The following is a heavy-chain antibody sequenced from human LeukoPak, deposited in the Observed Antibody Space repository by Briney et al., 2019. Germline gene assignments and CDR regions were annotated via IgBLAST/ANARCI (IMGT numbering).Heavy chain of an antibody. CDR3: ATCRDEFGDYGFTS. J-gene: IGHJ5*02. CDR1: GFTFSSYA. Sequence: GGSLRLSCAASGFTFSSYAMSWVRQAPGKGLEWVSAISGSGGSTYYADSVKGRFTISRDNSKNTLYLQMNSLRAEDTAVYYCATCRDEFGDYGFTSWGQGTLVTVSP. CDR2: ISGSGGST. V-gene: IGHV3-23*01. D-gene: IGHD4-17*01.